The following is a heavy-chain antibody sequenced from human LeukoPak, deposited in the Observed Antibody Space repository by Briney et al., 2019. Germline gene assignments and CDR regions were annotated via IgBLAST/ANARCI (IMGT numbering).Heavy chain of an antibody. Sequence: PSETLSLTCAVSGGSISSSNWWSWVRQPPGKGLEWIGSIYYSGSTYYNPSLKSRVTISVDTSKNQFSLKLSSVTAADTAVYYCARDLVLDYWGQGTLVTVSS. CDR1: GGSISSSNW. CDR3: ARDLVLDY. D-gene: IGHD6-13*01. CDR2: IYYSGST. V-gene: IGHV4-4*02. J-gene: IGHJ4*02.